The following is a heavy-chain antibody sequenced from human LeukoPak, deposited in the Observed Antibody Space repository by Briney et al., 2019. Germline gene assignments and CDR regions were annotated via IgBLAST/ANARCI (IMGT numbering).Heavy chain of an antibody. CDR3: ARHSYYYNSGTYFFDY. Sequence: SETLSLTCTVSGGSSSSSVFYWGWVRQPPGKGLEWVGSISFSGNTYQNPSLKSRVTISVDTSKNQFSLKLTSVTAADTAVYYCARHSYYYNSGTYFFDYWGQGTLVTVSS. D-gene: IGHD3-10*01. CDR2: ISFSGNT. V-gene: IGHV4-39*01. CDR1: GGSSSSSVFY. J-gene: IGHJ4*02.